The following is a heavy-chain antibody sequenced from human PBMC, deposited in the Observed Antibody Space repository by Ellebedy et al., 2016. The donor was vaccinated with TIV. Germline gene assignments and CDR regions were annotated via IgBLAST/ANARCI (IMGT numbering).Heavy chain of an antibody. V-gene: IGHV3-30*03. D-gene: IGHD5/OR15-5a*01. J-gene: IGHJ4*02. Sequence: GESLKISCAASGFTFSSYGMHWVRQAPAKGLAWVAVISYDGSNKDYADSVKGRFIISRDNSKNTLYLQMNSLRVEDTAVYYCARDSRAEFVSFTFHYWGQGTLVTVSS. CDR3: ARDSRAEFVSFTFHY. CDR1: GFTFSSYG. CDR2: ISYDGSNK.